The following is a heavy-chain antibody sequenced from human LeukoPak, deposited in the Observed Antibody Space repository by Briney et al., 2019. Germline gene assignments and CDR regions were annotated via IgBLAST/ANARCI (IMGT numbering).Heavy chain of an antibody. CDR2: ISYDGSNK. J-gene: IGHJ4*02. D-gene: IGHD6-19*01. CDR3: AKDRYSSGWSAGIFDY. CDR1: GFTFSSYA. Sequence: PGGSLRLSCAASGFTFSSYAMHWVRQAPGKGLEWVAVISYDGSNKYYADSVKGRFTISRDNSKNTLYLQMNSLRAEDTAVYYCAKDRYSSGWSAGIFDYWGQGTLVTVSS. V-gene: IGHV3-30*04.